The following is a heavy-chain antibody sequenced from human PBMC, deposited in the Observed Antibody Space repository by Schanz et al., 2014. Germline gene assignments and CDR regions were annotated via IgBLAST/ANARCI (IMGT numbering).Heavy chain of an antibody. CDR1: GFTFTDHA. Sequence: EVQLLASGGGLVQPGGSLRLTCLTSGFTFTDHAMSWVRQAPGRGLEWVSALSARGHRTQYADSVKGRFTISRDNSKNTLYLQMNSLIAEDTAVYYCAKCIGWYGRCAFDIWGQGTMVTVSS. J-gene: IGHJ3*02. CDR2: LSARGHRT. CDR3: AKCIGWYGRCAFDI. D-gene: IGHD6-19*01. V-gene: IGHV3-23*01.